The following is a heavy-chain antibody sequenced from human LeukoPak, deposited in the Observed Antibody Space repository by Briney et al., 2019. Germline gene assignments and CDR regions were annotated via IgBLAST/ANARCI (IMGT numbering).Heavy chain of an antibody. CDR1: GFTFCSFA. D-gene: IGHD5-24*01. V-gene: IGHV3-23*01. Sequence: GVSLTRPCAASGFTFCSFALSWLAQAPGKGREWVSRLGDTGRCTYYVGSVEGRLTISRDNSKNAVYLQMNDLRAEDTAGYYCAKDRGQDLADYYMYDWGKGTTVTVSS. CDR2: LGDTGRCT. J-gene: IGHJ6*03. CDR3: AKDRGQDLADYYMYD.